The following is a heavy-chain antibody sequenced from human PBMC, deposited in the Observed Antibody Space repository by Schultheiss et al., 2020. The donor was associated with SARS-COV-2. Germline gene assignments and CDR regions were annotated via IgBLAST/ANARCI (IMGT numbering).Heavy chain of an antibody. CDR2: INHSGST. D-gene: IGHD4-17*01. Sequence: LRLSCAVYGGSFSGYYWSWIRQPPGKGLEWIGEINHSGSTNYNPSLKSRVTISVDTSKNQFSLKLSSVTAADTAVYYCARVPYGDPHFDYWGQGTLVTVSS. CDR1: GGSFSGYY. V-gene: IGHV4-34*09. CDR3: ARVPYGDPHFDY. J-gene: IGHJ4*02.